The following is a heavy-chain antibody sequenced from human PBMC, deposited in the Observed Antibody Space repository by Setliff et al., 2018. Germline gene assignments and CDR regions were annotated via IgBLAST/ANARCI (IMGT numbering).Heavy chain of an antibody. CDR3: ARRRYYDSSGYYYFDY. CDR2: IYPGDSDT. V-gene: IGHV5-51*01. J-gene: IGHJ4*02. Sequence: KVSCKTSGYTFTNYWIGWVRQMPGKGLEWMGIIYPGDSDTRYSPSFQGQVTISADKSISTAYLQWSSLKASDTAMYYCARRRYYDSSGYYYFDYWGQGTLVTVSS. D-gene: IGHD3-22*01. CDR1: GYTFTNYW.